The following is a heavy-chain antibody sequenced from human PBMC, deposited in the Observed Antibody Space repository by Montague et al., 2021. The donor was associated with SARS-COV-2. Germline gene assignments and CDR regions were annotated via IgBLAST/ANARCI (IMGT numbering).Heavy chain of an antibody. J-gene: IGHJ4*02. V-gene: IGHV3-20*04. CDR2: INRNGDTT. Sequence: SLRLSCAASGFTFDNYCMSWVRQAPGKGLEWVSGINRNGDTTDYGDSVKGRFIISRDNVKNTLYLQMNSLRAEDTALYYCSRGYNYGPFNLWGQGTLVTVTS. CDR1: GFTFDNYC. CDR3: SRGYNYGPFNL. D-gene: IGHD5-18*01.